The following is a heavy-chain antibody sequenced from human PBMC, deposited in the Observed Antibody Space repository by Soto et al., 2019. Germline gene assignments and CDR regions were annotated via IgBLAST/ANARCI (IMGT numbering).Heavy chain of an antibody. CDR1: GFSLSTSGVG. J-gene: IGHJ5*02. V-gene: IGHV2-5*02. D-gene: IGHD3-10*01. CDR2: IYWDDDK. CDR3: AHIAGSYYYNWFDP. Sequence: QITLKESGPTLVKPTQTLTLTCTFSGFSLSTSGVGVGWIRQPPGKALEWLALIYWDDDKRYSPSLKSRLTITKDTSKNQVVLTMTNMDPVDAATYYCAHIAGSYYYNWFDPWGQGTLVTVSS.